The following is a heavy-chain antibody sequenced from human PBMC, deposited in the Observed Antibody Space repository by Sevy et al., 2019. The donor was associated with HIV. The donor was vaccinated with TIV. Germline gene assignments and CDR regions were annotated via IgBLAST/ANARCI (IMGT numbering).Heavy chain of an antibody. CDR3: AKVGSAGLGAYFDY. D-gene: IGHD6-13*01. CDR1: GGTFSSYA. J-gene: IGHJ4*02. Sequence: ASVKVSCKASGGTFSSYAISWVRQAPGQGLEWMGGMIAIFGTSNYAQNFQGRVTITADESTSTTYMELGSLGSEDTAIYYCAKVGSAGLGAYFDYWGQGTLVTVSS. V-gene: IGHV1-69*13. CDR2: MIAIFGTS.